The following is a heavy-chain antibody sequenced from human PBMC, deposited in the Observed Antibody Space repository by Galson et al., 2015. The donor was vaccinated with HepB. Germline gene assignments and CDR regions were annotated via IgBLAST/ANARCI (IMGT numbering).Heavy chain of an antibody. Sequence: SLRLSCAGSGFISRNYWMHWVRQAPGKGLVWVSRINPDGSDTTYADSVKGRFTISRDNVRNTLYLQMNSLRAEDTSVYYCVRLGGLELVWGQGTLVTVSS. CDR2: INPDGSDT. CDR3: VRLGGLELV. CDR1: GFISRNYW. D-gene: IGHD1-7*01. V-gene: IGHV3-74*01. J-gene: IGHJ4*02.